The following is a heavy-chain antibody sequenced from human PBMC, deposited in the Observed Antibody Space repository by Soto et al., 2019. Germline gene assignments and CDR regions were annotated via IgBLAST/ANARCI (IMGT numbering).Heavy chain of an antibody. CDR1: GYTFTGYY. Sequence: ASVKVSCKASGYTFTGYYMHWVRQAPGQGLEWMGWINPNSGGTNYAQKFQGRVTMTRDTSISTAYMELSRLRSDDTAVYYCAREKRYYYDSSGSSPTFDPWGQGALVTVSS. J-gene: IGHJ5*02. CDR2: INPNSGGT. CDR3: AREKRYYYDSSGSSPTFDP. V-gene: IGHV1-2*02. D-gene: IGHD3-22*01.